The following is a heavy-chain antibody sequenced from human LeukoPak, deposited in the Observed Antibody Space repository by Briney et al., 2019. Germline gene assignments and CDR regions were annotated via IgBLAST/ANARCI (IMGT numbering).Heavy chain of an antibody. J-gene: IGHJ4*02. CDR1: GFTFSSHS. CDR2: ISSSSTYI. V-gene: IGHV3-21*01. D-gene: IGHD6-13*01. CDR3: ARDLRQLTSYFDL. Sequence: GGSLRLSCAASGFTFSSHSMNWVRQAPGKGLEWVSSISSSSTYIYYADSVKGRFTISRDNAKNSLYLQMNSLRAEDTAVYFCARDLRQLTSYFDLWGQGTQVTVSS.